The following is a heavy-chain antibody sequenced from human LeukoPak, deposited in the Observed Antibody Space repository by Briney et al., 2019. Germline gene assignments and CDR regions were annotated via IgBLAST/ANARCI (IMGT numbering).Heavy chain of an antibody. CDR1: GFTFSSYG. CDR2: IYSGGST. J-gene: IGHJ4*02. CDR3: AREDFRSGSYYVDY. Sequence: GGSLRLSCAASGFTFSSYGMHWVRQAPGKGLEWVSVIYSGGSTYYADSVKGRFTISRDNSKNTLYLQMNSLRAEDTAVYYCAREDFRSGSYYVDYWGQGTLVTVSS. D-gene: IGHD1-26*01. V-gene: IGHV3-NL1*01.